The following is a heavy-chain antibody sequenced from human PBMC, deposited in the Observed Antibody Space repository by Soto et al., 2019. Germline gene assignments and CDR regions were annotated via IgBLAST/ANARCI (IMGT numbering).Heavy chain of an antibody. Sequence: PCXLQSLSCSAFGVTFSRHDIHRVRHDNRKGLEYVSSISSDGSTYYAVSVKGRFTISRDNSRNTLYLRMSSLRAEDTAVHYCVKPPGYYYDSTTYYSVWVQGTLVTFSS. CDR2: ISSDGST. V-gene: IGHV3-64D*06. D-gene: IGHD3-22*01. J-gene: IGHJ1*01. CDR3: VKPPGYYYDSTTYYSV. CDR1: GVTFSRHD.